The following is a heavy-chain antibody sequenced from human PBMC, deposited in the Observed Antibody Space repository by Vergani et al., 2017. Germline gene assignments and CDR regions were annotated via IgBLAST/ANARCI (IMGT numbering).Heavy chain of an antibody. CDR2: IWYDGSNK. D-gene: IGHD2-2*01. CDR1: VFTFSTYF. V-gene: IGHV3-33*01. Sequence: QVHLVESGGGVVQPGMSLILSCAASVFTFSTYFIHWVRQAPGKGLYLLAVIWYDGSNKYYSYSVKGRFTISIYNSKNTLYLQMNSLRAEDTAVYYCARDSEDIVVVPAARSPIYYYYMDVWGKGTTVTVSS. CDR3: ARDSEDIVVVPAARSPIYYYYMDV. J-gene: IGHJ6*03.